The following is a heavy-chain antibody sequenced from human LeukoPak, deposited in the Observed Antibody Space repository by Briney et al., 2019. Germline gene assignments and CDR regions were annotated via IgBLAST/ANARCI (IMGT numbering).Heavy chain of an antibody. J-gene: IGHJ4*02. V-gene: IGHV3-66*01. CDR1: GFTVSSNY. D-gene: IGHD7-27*01. Sequence: GGSLRLSCAAPGFTVSSNYMSWVRQAPGKGLEWVSVIYSGGSTYYADSVKGRLTISRDNSKNTLYLQMNSLRAEDTAVYYCARDPGGNWGYWGQGTLVTVSS. CDR2: IYSGGST. CDR3: ARDPGGNWGY.